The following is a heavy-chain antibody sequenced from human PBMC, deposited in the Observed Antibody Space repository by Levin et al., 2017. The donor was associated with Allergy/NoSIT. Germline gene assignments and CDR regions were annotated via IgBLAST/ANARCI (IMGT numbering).Heavy chain of an antibody. V-gene: IGHV1-18*01. D-gene: IGHD3-10*01. CDR1: GYTFTSYG. J-gene: IGHJ6*02. CDR2: ISAYNGNT. CDR3: ARVVVLATNTFGGALGMDV. Sequence: GESLKISCKASGYTFTSYGISWVRQAPGQGLEWMGWISAYNGNTNYAQKLQGRVTMTTDTSTSTAYMELRSLRSDDTAVYYCARVVVLATNTFGGALGMDVWGQGTTVTVSS.